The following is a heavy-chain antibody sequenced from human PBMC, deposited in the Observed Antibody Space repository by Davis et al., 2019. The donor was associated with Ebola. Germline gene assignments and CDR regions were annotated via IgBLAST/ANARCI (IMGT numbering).Heavy chain of an antibody. V-gene: IGHV4-59*01. D-gene: IGHD3-10*01. CDR1: GGPISSYY. CDR3: ARGGLTMVRGVMDYYYYYGMDV. J-gene: IGHJ6*02. CDR2: IYYSGST. Sequence: MPSETLSLTCTVSGGPISSYYWSWIRQPPGKGLEWIGYIYYSGSTNYNPSLKSRFTISVDTSKNQFSLKLSSVTAADTAVYYCARGGLTMVRGVMDYYYYYGMDVWGQGTTVTVSS.